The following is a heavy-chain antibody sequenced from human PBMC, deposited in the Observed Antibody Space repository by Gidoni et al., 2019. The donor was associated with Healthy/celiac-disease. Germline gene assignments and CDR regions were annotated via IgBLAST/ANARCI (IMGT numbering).Heavy chain of an antibody. J-gene: IGHJ6*02. CDR2: ISYDGSNK. Sequence: QVQLVESGGGVVQPGRSLRHSRAASAFPLSSYGMHWVRQASGKGLEWVAVISYDGSNKYYADSVKGRFTISRDNSKNTLYLQMNSLRAEDTAVYYCAKVLPFHGDYYYGMDVWGQGTTVTVSS. CDR1: AFPLSSYG. V-gene: IGHV3-30*18. CDR3: AKVLPFHGDYYYGMDV. D-gene: IGHD4-17*01.